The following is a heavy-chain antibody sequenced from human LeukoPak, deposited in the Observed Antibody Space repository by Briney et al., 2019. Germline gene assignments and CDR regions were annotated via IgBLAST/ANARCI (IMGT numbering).Heavy chain of an antibody. CDR3: ARPIQPSSYYYGMDV. CDR1: GGTFSSYA. CDR2: IIPILGIA. J-gene: IGHJ6*02. V-gene: IGHV1-69*04. Sequence: GASVKVSCKASGGTFSSYAISWVRQAPGQGLEWMGRIIPILGIANYAQKFQGRVTITADKSTSTAYMELSSLRSEDTAVYYCARPIQPSSYYYGMDVWGQGTTVTVSS. D-gene: IGHD5-18*01.